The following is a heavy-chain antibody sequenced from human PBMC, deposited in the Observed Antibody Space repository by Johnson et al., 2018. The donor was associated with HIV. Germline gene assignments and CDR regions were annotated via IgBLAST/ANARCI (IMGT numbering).Heavy chain of an antibody. CDR3: GRGYSSGWSDGFDI. CDR2: ISGSGGST. Sequence: VQLVESGGGLVQPGGSLRLSCAASGFTFSSYAMSWVRQAPGKGLEWVSAISGSGGSTYYADSVKGRFTISRDNAKNSLYLHMNSLRAEDTALYYCGRGYSSGWSDGFDIWGQGTMVTVSS. J-gene: IGHJ3*02. CDR1: GFTFSSYA. V-gene: IGHV3-23*04. D-gene: IGHD6-19*01.